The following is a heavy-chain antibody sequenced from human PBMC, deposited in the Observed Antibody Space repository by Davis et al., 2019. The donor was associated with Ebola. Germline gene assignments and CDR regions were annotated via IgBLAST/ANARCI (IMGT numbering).Heavy chain of an antibody. V-gene: IGHV1-18*04. D-gene: IGHD3-22*01. CDR3: ARDRGYYYDSSGYQYYYYYGMDV. CDR2: INPHNGNT. Sequence: ASVKVSCKASGYTFTNYGITWVRQAPGQGLEWMGWINPHNGNTNYAQNVQGRVIMTSDTATTTAYMELRSLRSDDTAVYYCARDRGYYYDSSGYQYYYYYGMDVWGQGTTVTVSS. J-gene: IGHJ6*02. CDR1: GYTFTNYG.